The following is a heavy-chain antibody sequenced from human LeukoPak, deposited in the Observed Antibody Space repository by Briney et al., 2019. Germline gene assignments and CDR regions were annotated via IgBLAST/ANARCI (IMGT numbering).Heavy chain of an antibody. D-gene: IGHD2-15*01. Sequence: GGSLRLSCAASGFTFSSYAMSWVRQAPGKGLEWVSAISGSGGSTYYADSVKGRFTISRDNSKNTLYLQMNSLRAKDTAVYYCAKDVRYCSGGSCYPYYFDYWGQGTLVTVSS. CDR2: ISGSGGST. V-gene: IGHV3-23*01. CDR1: GFTFSSYA. J-gene: IGHJ4*02. CDR3: AKDVRYCSGGSCYPYYFDY.